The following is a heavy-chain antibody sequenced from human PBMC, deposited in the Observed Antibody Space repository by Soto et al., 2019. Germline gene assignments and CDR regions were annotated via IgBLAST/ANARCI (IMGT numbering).Heavy chain of an antibody. CDR1: GGSISSYY. CDR2: MYYSGST. CDR3: AGYSGPYDSGYAFDI. Sequence: SETLSLTCTVSGGSISSYYWSWIRQPPGKGLEWIGYMYYSGSTNYNPSLKSRVTISVDTSKNQFSLKLSSVTAADKAVYYCAGYSGPYDSGYAFDIWGQGTMVTVSS. V-gene: IGHV4-59*01. D-gene: IGHD1-26*01. J-gene: IGHJ3*02.